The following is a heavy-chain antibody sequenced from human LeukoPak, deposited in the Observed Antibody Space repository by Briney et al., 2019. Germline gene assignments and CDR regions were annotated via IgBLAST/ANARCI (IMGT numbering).Heavy chain of an antibody. J-gene: IGHJ6*03. CDR1: GFTFSSYW. D-gene: IGHD2-21*02. Sequence: GGSLRLSCAASGFTFSSYWMSWVRQAPGKGLEWVANIKQDGSEKYYVDSVKGRFTISRDNAKNSLYLQMNSLRAEDTAVYYCASTGTAIRHYYYYYMDVWGKGTTVTVSS. V-gene: IGHV3-7*01. CDR3: ASTGTAIRHYYYYYMDV. CDR2: IKQDGSEK.